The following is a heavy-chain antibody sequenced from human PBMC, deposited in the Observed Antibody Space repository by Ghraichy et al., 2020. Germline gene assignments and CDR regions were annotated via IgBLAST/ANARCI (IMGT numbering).Heavy chain of an antibody. Sequence: SLNISCAASGFRFDDYAMHWVRQAPGKGLEWVSGISWNNNSIDYADSVKGRFTISRDNAKNSLYLQMNSLRAEDTALYYCGKGRYSSSWYDVEYWGQGTLVTVSS. J-gene: IGHJ4*02. CDR1: GFRFDDYA. V-gene: IGHV3-9*01. CDR2: ISWNNNSI. CDR3: GKGRYSSSWYDVEY. D-gene: IGHD6-13*01.